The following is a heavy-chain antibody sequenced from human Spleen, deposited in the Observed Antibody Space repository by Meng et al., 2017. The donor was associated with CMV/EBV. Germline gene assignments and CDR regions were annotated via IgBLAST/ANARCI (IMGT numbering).Heavy chain of an antibody. Sequence: GESLKISCAASGFTFSTSGMSWVRQAPGKGLEWVASVSSTSTYIYYADSVKGRFTVSRDNAKNSLFLQMNSLRADDTAVYYCAKFQSTLGTSLYYYYYGMDVWGQGTTVTVSS. V-gene: IGHV3-21*01. CDR3: AKFQSTLGTSLYYYYYGMDV. J-gene: IGHJ6*02. CDR1: GFTFSTSG. D-gene: IGHD5/OR15-5a*01. CDR2: VSSTSTYI.